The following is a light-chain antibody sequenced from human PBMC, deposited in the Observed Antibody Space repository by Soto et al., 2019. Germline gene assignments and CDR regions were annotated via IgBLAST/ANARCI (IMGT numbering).Light chain of an antibody. J-gene: IGLJ2*01. Sequence: QSALTQPASVSGSPGQSITISCTGTSSDVGGYDYVSWYQQHPGKAPKLMIYDVNNRPSGVANRFSGSKSGNTASLTISGLQAEDEADYFCSSYAGSSTHVVFGGGTKQTVL. CDR3: SSYAGSSTHVV. CDR2: DVN. V-gene: IGLV2-14*01. CDR1: SSDVGGYDY.